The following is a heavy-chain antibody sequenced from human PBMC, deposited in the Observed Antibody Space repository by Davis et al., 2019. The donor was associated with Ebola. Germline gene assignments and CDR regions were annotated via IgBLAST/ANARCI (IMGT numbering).Heavy chain of an antibody. CDR2: ISYDGTNT. CDR3: AKDRGYGSGTYRYFDY. V-gene: IGHV3-30*04. J-gene: IGHJ4*02. D-gene: IGHD3-10*01. Sequence: GESLKISCAASGFSFTSHAMHWVRQAPGKGLEWVAVISYDGTNTYDADSVKGRFTISRDNSKNTVYLQMNSLRVEDTAVYYCAKDRGYGSGTYRYFDYWGQGTLVSASS. CDR1: GFSFTSHA.